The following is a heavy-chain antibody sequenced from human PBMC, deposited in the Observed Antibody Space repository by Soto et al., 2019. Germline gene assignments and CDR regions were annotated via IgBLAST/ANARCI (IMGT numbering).Heavy chain of an antibody. V-gene: IGHV4-59*08. CDR2: IYYSGST. Sequence: QVQLQESGPGLVKPSETLSLTCTVSGGSISSYYWSWIRQPPGKGLELIGYIYYSGSTNYNPSLKSRVPIAVEPSKTPFSLKLSSVTAADTAAYYCARLGAQEIDPWGQGTLVTVSS. J-gene: IGHJ5*02. CDR3: ARLGAQEIDP. D-gene: IGHD3-16*01. CDR1: GGSISSYY.